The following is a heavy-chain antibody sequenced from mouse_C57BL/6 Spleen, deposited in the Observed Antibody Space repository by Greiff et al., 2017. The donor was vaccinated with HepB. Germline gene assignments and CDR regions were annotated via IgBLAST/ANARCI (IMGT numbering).Heavy chain of an antibody. D-gene: IGHD2-5*01. J-gene: IGHJ3*01. CDR2: IYPGNSDT. Sequence: VQLQQSGTVLARPGASVKMSCKTSGYTFTSYWMHWVKQRPGQGLEWIGAIYPGNSDTSYNQKFKGKAKLTAVTSASTAYMELSSLTNEDSAVYYCTRSDYSNYWFAYWGQGTLVTVSA. V-gene: IGHV1-5*01. CDR3: TRSDYSNYWFAY. CDR1: GYTFTSYW.